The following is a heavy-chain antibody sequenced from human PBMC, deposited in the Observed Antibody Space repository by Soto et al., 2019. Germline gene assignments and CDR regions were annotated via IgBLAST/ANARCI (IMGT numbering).Heavy chain of an antibody. CDR2: IYYSGST. V-gene: IGHV4-59*01. D-gene: IGHD1-1*01. Sequence: SETLSLTCTVSGGSISSYYWSWIRQPPGKGLGWIGYIYYSGSTNYNPSLKSRVTISVDTSKNQFSLKLSSVTAADTAVYYCARDQSRTGTTLYYYMDVWGKGTTVTVS. CDR3: ARDQSRTGTTLYYYMDV. J-gene: IGHJ6*03. CDR1: GGSISSYY.